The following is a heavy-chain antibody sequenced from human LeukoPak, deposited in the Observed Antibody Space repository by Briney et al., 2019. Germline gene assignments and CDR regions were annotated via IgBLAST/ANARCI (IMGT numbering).Heavy chain of an antibody. V-gene: IGHV3-53*05. D-gene: IGHD6-19*01. CDR2: IYSGGST. Sequence: GGSLRLSCAASGFTVSSNYMSWVRQAPGKGLEWVSVIYSGGSTYYADSVKGRFTISRDNSKNTLYLQMNSLRAEDTAVYYCAKEDSSGWYSSDYWGQGTLVTVSS. J-gene: IGHJ4*02. CDR3: AKEDSSGWYSSDY. CDR1: GFTVSSNY.